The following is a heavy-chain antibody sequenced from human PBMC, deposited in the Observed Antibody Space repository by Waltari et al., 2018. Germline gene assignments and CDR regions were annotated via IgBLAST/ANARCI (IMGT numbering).Heavy chain of an antibody. J-gene: IGHJ3*02. V-gene: IGHV4-4*07. D-gene: IGHD7-27*01. CDR2: FYNSGTT. CDR3: ARAKENWGRNAFDI. CDR1: GDSIRTYY. Sequence: QVQLQESGPGLVKPSETLSLTCPVSGDSIRTYYWSWIRQPAGKGLELIGRFYNSGTTYYNPSLKSRVTMSVDTSNNQFSLKLDSVTAADTAVYYCARAKENWGRNAFDIWGQGTVLTVSS.